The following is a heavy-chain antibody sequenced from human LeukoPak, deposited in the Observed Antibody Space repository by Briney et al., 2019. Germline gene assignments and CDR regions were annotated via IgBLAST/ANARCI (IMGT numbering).Heavy chain of an antibody. CDR3: ARDLIQEMATMS. J-gene: IGHJ4*02. CDR2: ISSSSSSYI. D-gene: IGHD5-24*01. Sequence: GGSLRLSCAASGFTFSSYSMNWVRQAPGKGLEWVSSISSSSSSYIYYADSVKGRFTISRDNAKNSLYLQMNSLRAEDTAVYYCARDLIQEMATMSWGQGTLVTVSS. V-gene: IGHV3-21*01. CDR1: GFTFSSYS.